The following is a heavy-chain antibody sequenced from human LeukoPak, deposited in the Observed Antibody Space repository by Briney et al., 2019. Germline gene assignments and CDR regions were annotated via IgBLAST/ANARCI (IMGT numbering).Heavy chain of an antibody. J-gene: IGHJ6*03. CDR1: GFTFSRYA. D-gene: IGHD2-8*02. V-gene: IGHV3-23*01. Sequence: GGSLRLSCAAPGFTFSRYAMTWVRQAPGKGLEWVSTVSGSAGRTDYADSVKGRFTLSRDNRKNTLYLKMNGLRAEDRAVYYCAKNRGHCVDGVCHNYYYMDVWGKGTTVTVSS. CDR3: AKNRGHCVDGVCHNYYYMDV. CDR2: VSGSAGRT.